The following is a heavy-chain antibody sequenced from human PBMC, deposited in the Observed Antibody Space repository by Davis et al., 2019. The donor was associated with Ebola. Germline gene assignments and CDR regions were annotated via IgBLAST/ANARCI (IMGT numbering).Heavy chain of an antibody. CDR3: ASGYDSSGYYLKRIDAFDI. J-gene: IGHJ3*02. D-gene: IGHD3-22*01. Sequence: ASVKVSCKASGYTFTGYYMHWVRQAPGQGLEWMGRINPNSGNTNYAQKLQGRVTMTTDTSTSTAYMELRSLRSDDTAVYYCASGYDSSGYYLKRIDAFDIWGQGTMVTVSS. CDR2: INPNSGNT. CDR1: GYTFTGYY. V-gene: IGHV1-2*06.